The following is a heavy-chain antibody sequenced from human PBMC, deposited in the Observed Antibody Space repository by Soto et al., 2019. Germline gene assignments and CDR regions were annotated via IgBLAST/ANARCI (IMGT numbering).Heavy chain of an antibody. V-gene: IGHV3-30*03. CDR3: VYIVVVPAAMRKFDY. D-gene: IGHD2-2*01. CDR1: GFTFSSYG. Sequence: QVQLVESGGGVVQPGRSLRLSCAASGFTFSSYGMHWVRQAPGKGLEWVAVISYDGSNKYYADSVKGRFTISRDNSKNTLYLQMNSLRAEDTAVYYCVYIVVVPAAMRKFDYWGQGTLVTVSS. J-gene: IGHJ4*02. CDR2: ISYDGSNK.